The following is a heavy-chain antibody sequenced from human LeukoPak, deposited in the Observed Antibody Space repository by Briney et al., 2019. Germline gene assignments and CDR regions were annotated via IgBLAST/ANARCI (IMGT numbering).Heavy chain of an antibody. J-gene: IGHJ4*02. CDR2: IWYGGSNK. CDR1: GFTFSSYG. Sequence: GGSLRLSCAASGFTFSSYGMHWVRQAPGKGLEWVAVIWYGGSNKYYADSVKGRFTISRDNSKNTLYLQMNSLRAEDTAVYYCARGRKDIVVVVAAPLGASPINDYWGQGTLVTVSS. CDR3: ARGRKDIVVVVAAPLGASPINDY. D-gene: IGHD2-15*01. V-gene: IGHV3-33*01.